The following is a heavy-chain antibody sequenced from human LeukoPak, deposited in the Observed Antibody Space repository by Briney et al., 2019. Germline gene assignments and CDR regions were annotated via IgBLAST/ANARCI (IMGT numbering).Heavy chain of an antibody. J-gene: IGHJ5*02. D-gene: IGHD3-22*01. Sequence: SETLSLTCTVSGGSISSYYWSWIRQPPGKGLEWIGYIYYSGSTNYNPSLKSRVTISVDTSKNQFSLKLSSVTAADTAVYYCARAVDSSGYYSNWFDPWGQGTLATVSS. CDR1: GGSISSYY. CDR2: IYYSGST. CDR3: ARAVDSSGYYSNWFDP. V-gene: IGHV4-59*01.